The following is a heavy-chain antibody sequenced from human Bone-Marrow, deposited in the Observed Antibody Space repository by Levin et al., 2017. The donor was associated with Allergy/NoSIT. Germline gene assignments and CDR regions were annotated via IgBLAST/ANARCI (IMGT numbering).Heavy chain of an antibody. CDR3: ARDSPLYSSSSWLPMDV. CDR2: IYYSGST. D-gene: IGHD6-13*01. J-gene: IGHJ6*02. V-gene: IGHV4-59*01. CDR1: GGSISSYY. Sequence: RPSETLSLTCTVSGGSISSYYWSWIRQPPGKGLEWIGYIYYSGSTNYNPSLKSRVIISVDTSKNQFSLKLSSVTAADTAVYYCARDSPLYSSSSWLPMDVWGQGTTVTVSS.